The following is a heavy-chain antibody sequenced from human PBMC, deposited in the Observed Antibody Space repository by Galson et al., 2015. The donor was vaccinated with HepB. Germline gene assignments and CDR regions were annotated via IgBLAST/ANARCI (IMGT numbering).Heavy chain of an antibody. V-gene: IGHV3-7*01. CDR2: IKQDGSEK. CDR1: GFTFSSYW. Sequence: SLRLSCAASGFTFSSYWMSWVRQAPGKGLEWVANIKQDGSEKYYVDSVKGRFTISRDNAKNSLYLQMNSLRAEDTAVYYCARDGEADIVHYYYGMDVWGQGTTVTVSS. D-gene: IGHD5-12*01. CDR3: ARDGEADIVHYYYGMDV. J-gene: IGHJ6*02.